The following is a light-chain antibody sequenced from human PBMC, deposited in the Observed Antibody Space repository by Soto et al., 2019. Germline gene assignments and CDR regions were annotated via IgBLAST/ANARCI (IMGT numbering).Light chain of an antibody. J-gene: IGKJ1*01. CDR3: LQDYNYPWT. V-gene: IGKV1-6*01. CDR2: GAS. CDR1: RYIRSD. Sequence: AIQMTQSPSSLSASEGDRVNITWRASRYIRSDLSWYQQRPGQAPKVLIYGASSSQSGVPSRFSGSGYGTDFTLSISSLQPEDFATYFCLQDYNYPWTFGQGTKVDIK.